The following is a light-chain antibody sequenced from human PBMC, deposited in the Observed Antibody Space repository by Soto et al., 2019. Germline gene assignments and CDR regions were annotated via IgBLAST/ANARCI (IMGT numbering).Light chain of an antibody. V-gene: IGLV2-11*01. J-gene: IGLJ1*01. CDR3: CSYAASNTFV. CDR2: DVS. CDR1: SSDVGGYNY. Sequence: QSALTQPRSVSGSPGQSVTISCTGTSSDVGGYNYVSWYQQYSGKAPKVMIYDVSKRPSGVPDRFSGSKSDNTASLTISGLQAEDEADYYCCSYAASNTFVFGTGTKLTVL.